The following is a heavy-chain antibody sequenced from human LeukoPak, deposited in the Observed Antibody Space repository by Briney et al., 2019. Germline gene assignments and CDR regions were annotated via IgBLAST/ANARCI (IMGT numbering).Heavy chain of an antibody. CDR1: GGTFSSYA. CDR2: IIPIFGTA. D-gene: IGHD3-22*01. Sequence: GASVKVSFKASGGTFSSYAISWVRQAPGQGLEWMGGIIPIFGTANYAQKFQGRVTITADESTSTAYMELSSLRSEDTAVYYCARDDYYDSSGHMGNAFDIWGQGTMVTVSS. CDR3: ARDDYYDSSGHMGNAFDI. J-gene: IGHJ3*02. V-gene: IGHV1-69*13.